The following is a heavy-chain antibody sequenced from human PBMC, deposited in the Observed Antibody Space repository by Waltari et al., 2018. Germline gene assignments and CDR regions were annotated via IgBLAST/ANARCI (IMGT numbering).Heavy chain of an antibody. J-gene: IGHJ6*02. CDR1: GGSISSSSSY. V-gene: IGHV4-39*07. CDR2: LYYSGST. CDR3: ERVVADYYGMDV. Sequence: QLQLQASGPGLVQPSETLSLPCTVSGGSISSSSSYWGWSRQPPGKVLEWIGSLYYSGSTYYNPSRKSRVSISVDTSKNQCSRKPSSGTAADTAVYYWERVVADYYGMDVWGQGTTVTVSS.